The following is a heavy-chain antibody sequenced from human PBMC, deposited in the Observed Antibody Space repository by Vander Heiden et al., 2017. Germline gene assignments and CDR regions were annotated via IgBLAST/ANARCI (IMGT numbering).Heavy chain of an antibody. CDR3: ARGGYSSSWYGSWFDP. CDR2: INAGNGNT. V-gene: IGHV1-3*01. J-gene: IGHJ5*02. D-gene: IGHD6-13*01. CDR1: GYTFTSYA. Sequence: QVQLVQSGAEVKKPGASVKVSCKASGYTFTSYAMHWVRQAPGQRLEWMGWINAGNGNTKYSQKFQGRVTITRDTAASTAYMELSSLRSEDTAVYYCARGGYSSSWYGSWFDPWGQGTLVTVSS.